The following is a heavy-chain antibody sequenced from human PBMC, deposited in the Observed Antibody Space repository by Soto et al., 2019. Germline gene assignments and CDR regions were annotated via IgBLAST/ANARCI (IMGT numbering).Heavy chain of an antibody. CDR1: GYIFTNYY. D-gene: IGHD2-15*01. J-gene: IGHJ4*02. V-gene: IGHV1-46*01. Sequence: ASVKVSCKASGYIFTNYYIHWVRQAPGQGLEWMAIINPNGGSTNCAQEFQGRITLTRDTSTSTVYMDLSSLTSEDTAVYYCASGLYPRAKWGQGTLVTVSS. CDR3: ASGLYPRAK. CDR2: INPNGGST.